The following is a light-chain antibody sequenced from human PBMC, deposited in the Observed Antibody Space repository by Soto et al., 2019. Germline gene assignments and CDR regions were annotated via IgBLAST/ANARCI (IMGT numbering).Light chain of an antibody. CDR3: CSFAGIPAAV. V-gene: IGLV2-11*01. CDR2: DVT. J-gene: IGLJ1*01. Sequence: QSALTQPRSVSGSPGQSVTISCTGTSSDVGGYNFVSWYQQHPGTVPKLLIYDVTKRPSGVPDRFSGSNSGNTASLTISGLQADDEADYYCCSFAGIPAAVFGTGTKLTVL. CDR1: SSDVGGYNF.